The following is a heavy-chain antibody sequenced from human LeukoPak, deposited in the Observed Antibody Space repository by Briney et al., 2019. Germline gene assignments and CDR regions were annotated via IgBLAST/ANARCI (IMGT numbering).Heavy chain of an antibody. D-gene: IGHD1-20*01. CDR3: ARVITGSLTPYDY. J-gene: IGHJ4*02. CDR2: INPNSGGT. V-gene: IGHV1-2*02. CDR1: GYTFTGYY. Sequence: GASVKVSRKASGYTFTGYYMHWVRQAPGQGLEWMGWINPNSGGTNYAQKFQGRITMTRDTSISTAYMELSRLRSDDTAVYYCARVITGSLTPYDYWGQGTLVTVSS.